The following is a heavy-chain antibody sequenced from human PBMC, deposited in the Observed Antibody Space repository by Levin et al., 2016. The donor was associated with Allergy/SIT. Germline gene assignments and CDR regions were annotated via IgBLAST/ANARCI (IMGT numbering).Heavy chain of an antibody. V-gene: IGHV4-59*01. Sequence: GSLRLSCTVSGGSISSYYWSWIRQPPGKGLEWIGYIYYSGSTNYNPSLKSRVTISVDTSKNQFSLKLSSVTAADTAVYYCARSYYDREDIWGQGTMVTVSS. CDR1: GGSISSYY. CDR2: IYYSGST. D-gene: IGHD3-22*01. CDR3: ARSYYDREDI. J-gene: IGHJ3*02.